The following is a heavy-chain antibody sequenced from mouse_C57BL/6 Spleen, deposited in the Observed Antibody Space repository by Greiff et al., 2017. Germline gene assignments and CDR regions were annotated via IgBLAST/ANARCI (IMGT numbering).Heavy chain of an antibody. V-gene: IGHV1-18*01. CDR1: GYTFTDYN. Sequence: EVQLQESGPELVKPGASVKIPCKASGYTFTDYNMDWVKQSHGKSLEWIGVINPNNGGTIYNQKFKGKATLTVDKSSSTAYMELRSLTSEDTAVYYCARSEGTWFAYWGQGTLVTVSA. J-gene: IGHJ3*01. CDR3: ARSEGTWFAY. CDR2: INPNNGGT.